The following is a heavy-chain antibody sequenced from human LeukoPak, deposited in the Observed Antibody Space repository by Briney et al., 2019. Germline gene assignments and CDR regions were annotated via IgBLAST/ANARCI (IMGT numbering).Heavy chain of an antibody. CDR3: VKEKTPNVEQPFDP. D-gene: IGHD1/OR15-1a*01. CDR2: ISDDGRVM. Sequence: GWSLRLSCAASGFTFSSYGMQWVRQAPGKGLEWVGVISDDGRVMYYADSVKGRFIISRDNSKNTLYLHMNTLRAEDTAIYYCVKEKTPNVEQPFDPGARGTRVTLPT. CDR1: GFTFSSYG. V-gene: IGHV3-30*18. J-gene: IGHJ5*02.